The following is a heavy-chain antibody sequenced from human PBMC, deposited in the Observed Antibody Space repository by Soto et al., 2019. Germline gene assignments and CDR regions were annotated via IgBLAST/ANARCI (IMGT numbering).Heavy chain of an antibody. J-gene: IGHJ4*02. CDR3: ARDLRFPSANYFDF. V-gene: IGHV3-11*06. D-gene: IGHD2-15*01. Sequence: LRLSCTASGFLFTDYYMSWIRQPPGKGLEWLAYIDGSSDHTNSADSVKGRFTISRDNAKNSVFLQMNNLRADDTAVYYCARDLRFPSANYFDFWGRGTLVTVSS. CDR2: IDGSSDHT. CDR1: GFLFTDYY.